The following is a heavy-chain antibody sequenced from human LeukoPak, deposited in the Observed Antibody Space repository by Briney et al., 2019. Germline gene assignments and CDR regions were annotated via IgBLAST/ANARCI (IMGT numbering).Heavy chain of an antibody. CDR3: ARGYCRSTSCHEPPLYGMDV. V-gene: IGHV1-18*01. D-gene: IGHD2-2*01. CDR2: ISTYSGNT. CDR1: GYIFTSYS. Sequence: ASVKVSCKASGYIFTSYSISWVRQAPGQGLEWMGWISTYSGNTNYAQQLQGRVTMTSDTSTSTVYMELRSLRSDDTAVYYCARGYCRSTSCHEPPLYGMDVWGQGTTVTVS. J-gene: IGHJ6*02.